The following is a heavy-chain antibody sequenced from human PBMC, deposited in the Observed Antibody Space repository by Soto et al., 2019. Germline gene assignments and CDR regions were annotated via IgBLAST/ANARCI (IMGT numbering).Heavy chain of an antibody. CDR1: GFTFSSYG. J-gene: IGHJ3*02. CDR3: ARDQRYYYDSSEFGFDI. Sequence: ESGGGVVPPGRSLRLSCAASGFTFSSYGMHWVRQAPGKGLEWVAVIWYDGSNKYYADSVKGRFTISRDNSKNTLYLQMNSLRAEDTAVYYCARDQRYYYDSSEFGFDIWGQGTMVTVSS. V-gene: IGHV3-33*01. CDR2: IWYDGSNK. D-gene: IGHD3-22*01.